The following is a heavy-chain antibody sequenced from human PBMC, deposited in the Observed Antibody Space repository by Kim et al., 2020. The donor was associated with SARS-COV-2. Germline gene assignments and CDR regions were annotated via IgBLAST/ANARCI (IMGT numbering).Heavy chain of an antibody. V-gene: IGHV4-34*01. CDR3: VRQKTAGVGTNYYGSGSYRPRPYYYGLDV. CDR2: INHSGST. J-gene: IGHJ6*02. CDR1: GGSFSGYY. D-gene: IGHD3-10*01. Sequence: SETLSLTCAVYGGSFSGYYWSWIRQPPGKGLEWIGEINHSGSTNYNPSLKSRVTISVDTSKNQFSLKLSSVTAADTAVYYCVRQKTAGVGTNYYGSGSYRPRPYYYGLDVWGQGTTVTVSS.